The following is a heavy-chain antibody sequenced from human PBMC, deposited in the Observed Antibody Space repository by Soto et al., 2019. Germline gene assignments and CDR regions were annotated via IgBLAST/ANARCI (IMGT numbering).Heavy chain of an antibody. Sequence: ELQLLESGGDFVQPGGSLRLSCAASGFNFNKYAMNWVRQAPGKGLEWVSVVSGSGRITHDADSVKGRFTVSRDNSKNTLWLQMNALRVEDTAVYYCAKGDRSSSSQFDFWGRGTLVTVSS. CDR1: GFNFNKYA. CDR2: VSGSGRIT. J-gene: IGHJ4*02. D-gene: IGHD2-2*01. CDR3: AKGDRSSSSQFDF. V-gene: IGHV3-23*01.